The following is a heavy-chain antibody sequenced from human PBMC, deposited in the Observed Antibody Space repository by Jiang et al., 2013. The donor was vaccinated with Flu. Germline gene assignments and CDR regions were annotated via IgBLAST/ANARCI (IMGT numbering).Heavy chain of an antibody. CDR1: GYTFTSYG. CDR2: ISAYNGNT. J-gene: IGHJ6*02. Sequence: SGAEVKKPGASVKVSCKASGYTFTSYGISWVRQAPGQGLEWMGWISAYNGNTNYAQKLQGRVTMTTDTSTSTAYMELRSLRSDDTAVYYCARDYWVVVVPAADGSYYYYYGMDVWGQGTTVTVSS. V-gene: IGHV1-18*04. D-gene: IGHD2-2*01. CDR3: ARDYWVVVVPAADGSYYYYYGMDV.